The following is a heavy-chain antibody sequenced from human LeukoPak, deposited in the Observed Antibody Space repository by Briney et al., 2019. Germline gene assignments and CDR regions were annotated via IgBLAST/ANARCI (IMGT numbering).Heavy chain of an antibody. CDR1: GGSISSGSYD. J-gene: IGHJ4*02. CDR3: ARDHSYYDSSGYYYVPFDY. D-gene: IGHD3-22*01. CDR2: IYTSGST. V-gene: IGHV4-61*02. Sequence: SQTLSLTCTVSGGSISSGSYDWGWLRQPAGKGLEWIGRIYTSGSTNYNPSLKSRVTISVDTSKNQFSLKLSSVTAADTAVYYCARDHSYYDSSGYYYVPFDYWGQGTLVTVSS.